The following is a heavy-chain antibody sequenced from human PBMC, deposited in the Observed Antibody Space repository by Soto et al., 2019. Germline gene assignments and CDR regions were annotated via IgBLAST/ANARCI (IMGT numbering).Heavy chain of an antibody. CDR2: INHSGST. CDR3: ARGPAIRFLERLYYFDY. J-gene: IGHJ4*02. D-gene: IGHD3-3*01. CDR1: GGSFSGYY. V-gene: IGHV4-34*01. Sequence: QVQLQQWGAGLLKPSETLSLTCAVYGGSFSGYYWSWIRQPPGKGLEWIGEINHSGSTNYNPSLKSRVTISVDTSKNQFSLKLSSVTAADTAVYYCARGPAIRFLERLYYFDYWGQGTLVTVSS.